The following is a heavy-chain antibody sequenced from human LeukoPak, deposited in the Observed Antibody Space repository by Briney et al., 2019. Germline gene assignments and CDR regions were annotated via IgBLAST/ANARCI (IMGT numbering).Heavy chain of an antibody. J-gene: IGHJ3*02. CDR1: GGTISNYY. V-gene: IGHV4-59*08. D-gene: IGHD1-26*01. Sequence: SETLSLTCTVSGGTISNYYWSWIRQPPGKGLEWIGYVYYSGSTNYNPSLKSRVTISVDTSKNQFSLKLSSVTAADTAVYYGARPHYSGTFFGAFDIWGQGTMVTVSS. CDR2: VYYSGST. CDR3: ARPHYSGTFFGAFDI.